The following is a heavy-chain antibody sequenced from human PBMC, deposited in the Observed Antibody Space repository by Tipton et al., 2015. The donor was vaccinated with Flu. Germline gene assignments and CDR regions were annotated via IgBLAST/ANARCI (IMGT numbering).Heavy chain of an antibody. CDR3: ARAGWLLPVDY. Sequence: TLSLTCTVSGGSISSGSYYWSWIRQPAGKGLEWIGRIYTSGSTNYNPSLKSRVTISVDTSKNQFSLKLSSVTAADTAVYYCARAGWLLPVDYWGRGTLVAVSS. CDR2: IYTSGST. CDR1: GGSISSGSYY. D-gene: IGHD3-22*01. V-gene: IGHV4-61*02. J-gene: IGHJ4*02.